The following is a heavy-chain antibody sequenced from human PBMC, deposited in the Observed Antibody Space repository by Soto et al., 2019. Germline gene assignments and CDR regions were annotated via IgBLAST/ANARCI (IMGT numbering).Heavy chain of an antibody. CDR1: GFTFSNYY. J-gene: IGHJ4*02. CDR3: ARSVSGIFEY. Sequence: GGSLRLSCAASGFTFSNYYMHWVRQAPGQGLEWVSRMNGDGSDTKYADSAKGRFTISRDNAKNTLYLQMNSLRAEDTAVYYCARSVSGIFEYWGQGTLVTVSS. V-gene: IGHV3-74*03. CDR2: MNGDGSDT. D-gene: IGHD6-19*01.